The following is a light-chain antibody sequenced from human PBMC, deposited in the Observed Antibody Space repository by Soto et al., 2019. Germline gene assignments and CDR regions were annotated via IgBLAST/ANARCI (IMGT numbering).Light chain of an antibody. CDR3: QQTHNWSLT. CDR1: QSINSE. CDR2: GAS. Sequence: EIVMTQSPATLSLSPGERAALSCRASQSINSELAWYQQKPGQPPRLLIYGASTRATGVPARFTGSESGSEFTLTISGLPSEDSAVYYCQQTHNWSLTCGQGTMLEI. J-gene: IGKJ2*01. V-gene: IGKV3-15*01.